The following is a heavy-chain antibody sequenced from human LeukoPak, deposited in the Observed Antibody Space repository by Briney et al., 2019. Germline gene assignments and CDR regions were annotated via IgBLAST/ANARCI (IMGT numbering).Heavy chain of an antibody. CDR3: ANLHTVSTSVP. CDR2: IYRCGNT. Sequence: PGGSLRLSCAASGFTVSSNYMSWVHQAPGKGLEWVSVIYRCGNTYYADSVKGRFTISRDNSKNTLYLQMNSLRAEDTAVYYCANLHTVSTSVPWGQGTLVTVSS. J-gene: IGHJ4*02. V-gene: IGHV3-53*01. D-gene: IGHD4-17*01. CDR1: GFTVSSNY.